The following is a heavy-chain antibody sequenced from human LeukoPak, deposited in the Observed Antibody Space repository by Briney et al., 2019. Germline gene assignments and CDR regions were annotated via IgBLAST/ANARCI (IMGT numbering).Heavy chain of an antibody. J-gene: IGHJ4*02. D-gene: IGHD1-26*01. V-gene: IGHV1-46*01. CDR2: INPSGGST. CDR1: GYTFTSYY. CDR3: ARGTPNGLGKSRPCDY. Sequence: ASVKVSCKASGYTFTSYYMHWVRQAPGQGLEWMGIINPSGGSTSYAQKFQGRVTMTRDMSTSTVYMELSSLRSEDTAVYYCARGTPNGLGKSRPCDYWGQGTLVTVSS.